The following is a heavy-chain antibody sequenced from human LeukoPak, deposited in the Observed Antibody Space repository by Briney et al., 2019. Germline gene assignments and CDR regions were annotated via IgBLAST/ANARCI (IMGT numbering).Heavy chain of an antibody. Sequence: GGSLRLSCAASGFTFSSYAMHWVRQAPGKGLEYVSAISSNGGSTYYANSVKGRFTISRDNSKNTLYLQMGSLRAEDMAVYYCARDRSIAVAGVTFVYDYWGQGTLVTVSS. CDR2: ISSNGGST. V-gene: IGHV3-64*01. CDR1: GFTFSSYA. J-gene: IGHJ4*02. CDR3: ARDRSIAVAGVTFVYDY. D-gene: IGHD6-19*01.